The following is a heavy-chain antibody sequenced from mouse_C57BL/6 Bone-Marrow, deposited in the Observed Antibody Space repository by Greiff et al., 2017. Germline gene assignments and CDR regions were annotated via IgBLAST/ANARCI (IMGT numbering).Heavy chain of an antibody. V-gene: IGHV1-52*01. J-gene: IGHJ3*01. CDR2: IDPSDSET. Sequence: QVQLQQPGAELVRPGSSVKLSCKASGYTFTSYWMHWVKQRPIQGLEWIGNIDPSDSETHYNQKFKDKATLTVDKSSSTAYMQLSSLTSEDSAVYYCARSGVLRSWCAYWGQGTLVTVSA. CDR1: GYTFTSYW. D-gene: IGHD1-1*01. CDR3: ARSGVLRSWCAY.